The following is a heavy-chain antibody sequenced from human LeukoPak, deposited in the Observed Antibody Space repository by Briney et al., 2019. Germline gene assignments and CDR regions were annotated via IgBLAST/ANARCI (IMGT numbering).Heavy chain of an antibody. J-gene: IGHJ3*02. CDR3: ARHVGDRAFDI. V-gene: IGHV1-8*01. D-gene: IGHD2-15*01. CDR1: GYTFTSYV. CDR2: MNPNSGNT. Sequence: GASVKVSCKASGYTFTSYVINWVRQATGQGHEWMGWMNPNSGNTGYAQKFQGRVTMTRNTSISTAYMELSSLRSEDTAVYYCARHVGDRAFDIWGQGTMVTVSS.